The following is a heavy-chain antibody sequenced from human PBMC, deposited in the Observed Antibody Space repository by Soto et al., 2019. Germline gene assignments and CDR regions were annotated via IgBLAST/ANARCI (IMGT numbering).Heavy chain of an antibody. CDR1: GGTFSSYA. Sequence: ASVKVSCKASGGTFSSYAISWVRQAPGQGLEWMGWISTNNGNTNYAQKFQARVTMTTDTSTSTAYMEVRSLRSDDTAMYYCARVMYDRSGVDYWGQGTLVTVSS. CDR3: ARVMYDRSGVDY. CDR2: ISTNNGNT. V-gene: IGHV1-18*01. D-gene: IGHD3-22*01. J-gene: IGHJ4*02.